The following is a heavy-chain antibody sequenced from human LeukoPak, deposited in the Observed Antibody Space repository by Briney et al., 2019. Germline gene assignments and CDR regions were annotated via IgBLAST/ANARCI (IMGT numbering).Heavy chain of an antibody. Sequence: SQTLSLTCTVSGGSISSGDYYWTWIRQPPGKGLEWIGYIYYSGNTNYNPSLKSRVTISVDTSKNQFSLKLSSVTAADTAVYYCARGPRGRYFDWLLRGEWFDPWGQGTLVTVSS. J-gene: IGHJ5*02. D-gene: IGHD3-9*01. CDR2: IYYSGNT. CDR1: GGSISSGDYY. CDR3: ARGPRGRYFDWLLRGEWFDP. V-gene: IGHV4-30-4*01.